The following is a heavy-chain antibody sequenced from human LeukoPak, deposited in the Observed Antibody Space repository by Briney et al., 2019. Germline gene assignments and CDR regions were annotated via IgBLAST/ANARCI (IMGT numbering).Heavy chain of an antibody. CDR2: ISYDGSNK. J-gene: IGHJ5*02. Sequence: GRSLRLSCAASGFTFSSYGMHWVRQAPGKGLEWVAVISYDGSNKYYADSVKGRFTISRDNSKNTLYLQMNSLRAEDTAVYYCAKDIAAAGTGWFDPWGQGTLVTVSS. D-gene: IGHD6-13*01. CDR1: GFTFSSYG. CDR3: AKDIAAAGTGWFDP. V-gene: IGHV3-30*18.